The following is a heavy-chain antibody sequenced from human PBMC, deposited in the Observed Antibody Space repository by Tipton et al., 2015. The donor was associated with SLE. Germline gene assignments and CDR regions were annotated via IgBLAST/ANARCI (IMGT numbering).Heavy chain of an antibody. CDR2: IYTGGRT. V-gene: IGHV3-66*02. Sequence: GSLRLSCAASGFTVSSNYMSWVRQAPGKGLEWVSGIYTGGRTYYADSVKGRFTISRDNSKNTLYLQMNSLRAEDTAVYYCARCDPIRYWGQGTLVTVSS. J-gene: IGHJ4*02. CDR3: ARCDPIRY. CDR1: GFTVSSNY. D-gene: IGHD2-21*02.